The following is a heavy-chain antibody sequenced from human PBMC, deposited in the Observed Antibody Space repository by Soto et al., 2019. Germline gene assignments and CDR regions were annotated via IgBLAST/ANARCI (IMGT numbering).Heavy chain of an antibody. CDR1: GGSISSYY. V-gene: IGHV4-59*08. CDR3: ARKDYSNYLFDY. D-gene: IGHD4-4*01. CDR2: IYYSGST. Sequence: SETLSLTCTVSGGSISSYYWSWIRQPPGKGLEWIGYIYYSGSTNYNPSLKSRVTISVDTSKNQFSLKLSSVTAADTAVYYCARKDYSNYLFDYWGQGTLVTVSS. J-gene: IGHJ4*02.